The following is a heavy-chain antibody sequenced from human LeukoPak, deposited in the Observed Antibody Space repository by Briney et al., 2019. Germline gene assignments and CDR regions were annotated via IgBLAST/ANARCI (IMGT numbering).Heavy chain of an antibody. CDR2: IYYSGST. J-gene: IGHJ5*02. Sequence: KPSETLSLTCTVSGGSISSSSYYWGWIRQPPGKGLEWIGSIYYSGSTYHNPSLKSRVTISVDTSKNQFSLKLSSVTAADTAVYYCARSGSYSFWFDPWGQGTLVTVSS. CDR3: ARSGSYSFWFDP. D-gene: IGHD1-26*01. CDR1: GGSISSSSYY. V-gene: IGHV4-39*01.